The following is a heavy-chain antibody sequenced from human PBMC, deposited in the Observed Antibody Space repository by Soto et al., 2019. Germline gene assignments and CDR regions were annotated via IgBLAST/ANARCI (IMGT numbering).Heavy chain of an antibody. Sequence: QLQLQESGSGLVTPSQTLSLTCAVSGGSISSGGYSWNWIRQPPGKGLEWIGNIYHSGSTYYNASLKXRXTXSXXRSKNQCSLKLSSVTAADTAVYYCGRGDYANAFDIWGQGTMVTVSS. V-gene: IGHV4-30-2*01. J-gene: IGHJ3*02. D-gene: IGHD4-17*01. CDR2: IYHSGST. CDR3: GRGDYANAFDI. CDR1: GGSISSGGYS.